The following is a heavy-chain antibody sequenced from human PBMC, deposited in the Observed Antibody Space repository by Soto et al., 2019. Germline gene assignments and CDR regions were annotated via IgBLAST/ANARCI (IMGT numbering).Heavy chain of an antibody. D-gene: IGHD6-25*01. Sequence: SETLSLTCTVSGGSISSYYWSWIRQPPGKGLEWIGYIYYSGSTYYNPSLKSRVTISVDTSKNQFSLKLSSVTAADTAVYYCARDRSGSDYYYGMDVWGQGTTVTVSS. CDR2: IYYSGST. V-gene: IGHV4-59*12. J-gene: IGHJ6*02. CDR3: ARDRSGSDYYYGMDV. CDR1: GGSISSYY.